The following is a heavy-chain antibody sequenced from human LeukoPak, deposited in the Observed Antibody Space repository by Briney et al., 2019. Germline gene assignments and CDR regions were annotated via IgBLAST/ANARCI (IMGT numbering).Heavy chain of an antibody. CDR1: CGSFSAYY. V-gene: IGHV4-34*01. Sequence: SETLSLTCAVSCGSFSAYYRSWIRQPPGKGLEWIGEMNHSGSTNYNPSLKSRVTMFVDMSKNQFSLRLSSVTAADTAVYYCARHRAYSSSSPFDYWGQGTLVTVSS. CDR3: ARHRAYSSSSPFDY. J-gene: IGHJ4*02. D-gene: IGHD6-6*01. CDR2: MNHSGST.